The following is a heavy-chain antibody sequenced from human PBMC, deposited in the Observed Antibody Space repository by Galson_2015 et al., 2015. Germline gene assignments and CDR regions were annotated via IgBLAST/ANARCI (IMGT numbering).Heavy chain of an antibody. CDR1: GFTFSSYA. CDR2: INSDGSST. D-gene: IGHD1-26*01. CDR3: ARGSPWEPGGY. Sequence: SLRLSCAASGFTFSSYAMHWVRHAPGKGLVWVSRINSDGSSTSYADSVKGRFTISRDNAKNTLYLQMNSLRAEDTAVYYCARGSPWEPGGYWGQGTLVTVSS. V-gene: IGHV3-74*01. J-gene: IGHJ4*02.